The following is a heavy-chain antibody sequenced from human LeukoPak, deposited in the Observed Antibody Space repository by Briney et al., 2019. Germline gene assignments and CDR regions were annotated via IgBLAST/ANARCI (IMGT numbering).Heavy chain of an antibody. CDR3: AKDKKGYDLRGYYGMDV. D-gene: IGHD3-3*01. CDR2: ISWDGGST. J-gene: IGHJ6*02. Sequence: GGSLRLSCAASGFTFDDYTMHWVRQAPGKGLEWVSLISWDGGSTYYADSVKGRFTISRDNSKNSLYLQMNSLRTEDTALYYCAKDKKGYDLRGYYGMDVWGQGTTVTVSS. V-gene: IGHV3-43*01. CDR1: GFTFDDYT.